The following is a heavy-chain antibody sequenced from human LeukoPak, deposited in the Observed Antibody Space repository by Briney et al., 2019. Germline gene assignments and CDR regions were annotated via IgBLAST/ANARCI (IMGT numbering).Heavy chain of an antibody. CDR2: INPNSGGT. V-gene: IGHV1-2*04. CDR1: GYTFTGYY. J-gene: IGHJ5*02. D-gene: IGHD6-13*01. Sequence: ASVKVSCKASGYTFTGYYMHWVRQAPGQGLEWMGWINPNSGGTNYAQKFQGWVTMTRDTSISTAYMELSSLRSEDTAVYYCARGAAAGTSPFDPWGQGTLVTVSS. CDR3: ARGAAAGTSPFDP.